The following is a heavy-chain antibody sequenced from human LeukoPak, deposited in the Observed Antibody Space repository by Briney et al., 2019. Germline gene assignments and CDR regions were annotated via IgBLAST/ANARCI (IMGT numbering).Heavy chain of an antibody. CDR3: TRDHSEYIWGSYRRDDY. J-gene: IGHJ4*02. CDR1: GFTFSSYV. V-gene: IGHV3-23*01. D-gene: IGHD3-16*02. Sequence: GGSLRLSCAASGFTFSSYVMSWVRQAPGKGLEWVSAISGSDDNTYYADSVRDRFTISRDSSKNTLYLQMDSLRAEDTAVYYCTRDHSEYIWGSYRRDDYWGQGTLVTVSS. CDR2: ISGSDDNT.